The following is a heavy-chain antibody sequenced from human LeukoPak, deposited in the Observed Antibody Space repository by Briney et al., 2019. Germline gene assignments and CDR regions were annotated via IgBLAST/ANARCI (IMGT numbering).Heavy chain of an antibody. CDR2: ISAYNGNT. V-gene: IGHV1-18*04. CDR1: GYTFTSYG. Sequence: ASVKVSCKASGYTFTSYGISWVRQAPGQGLEWMGWISAYNGNTNYAQKLQGRVTMTTGTSTSTAYMELRSLRSDDTAVYYCARHPIAAATDYFDYWGQGTLVTVSS. CDR3: ARHPIAAATDYFDY. D-gene: IGHD6-13*01. J-gene: IGHJ4*02.